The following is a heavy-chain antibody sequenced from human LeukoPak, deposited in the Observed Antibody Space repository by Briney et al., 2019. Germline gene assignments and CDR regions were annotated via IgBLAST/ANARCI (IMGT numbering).Heavy chain of an antibody. D-gene: IGHD5-12*01. CDR1: GGTFSSYA. Sequence: SVKVSCKASGGTFSSYAISWVRQAPGQGLEWMGGIIPIFGTANYAQKFQGRVTITADESTSTAYMELSSLRSKDTAVYYCARGLGGYDPRFYFDYWGQGTLVTVSS. V-gene: IGHV1-69*01. J-gene: IGHJ4*02. CDR3: ARGLGGYDPRFYFDY. CDR2: IIPIFGTA.